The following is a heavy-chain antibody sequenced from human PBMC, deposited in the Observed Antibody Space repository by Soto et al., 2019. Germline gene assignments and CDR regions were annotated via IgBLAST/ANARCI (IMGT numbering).Heavy chain of an antibody. CDR3: ARNNLVATRRFAFDI. Sequence: SETLSLTCAVYGGSFSSYYWSWIRQPPGKGLEWIGYFYYSGSTNYNPSLKSRVTISVDTSKNQFSLKLSSVTAADTAVYYCARNNLVATRRFAFDIWGQGTMVTVSS. D-gene: IGHD5-12*01. J-gene: IGHJ3*02. CDR1: GGSFSSYY. V-gene: IGHV4-59*01. CDR2: FYYSGST.